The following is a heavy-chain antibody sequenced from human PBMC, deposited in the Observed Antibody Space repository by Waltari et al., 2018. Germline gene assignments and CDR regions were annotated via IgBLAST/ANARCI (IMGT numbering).Heavy chain of an antibody. D-gene: IGHD3-3*01. CDR3: ARGSWGWSGYYD. CDR2: ISSSSSTI. CDR1: GFTFSSYS. J-gene: IGHJ4*02. Sequence: EVQLVESGGGLVQPGGSLRLSCAASGFTFSSYSMNWVRQDPGKGREWGSYISSSSSTIYYADSVKGRFTISRDNAKNSLYLQMNSLRAEDTAVYYCARGSWGWSGYYDWGQGTLVTVSS. V-gene: IGHV3-48*01.